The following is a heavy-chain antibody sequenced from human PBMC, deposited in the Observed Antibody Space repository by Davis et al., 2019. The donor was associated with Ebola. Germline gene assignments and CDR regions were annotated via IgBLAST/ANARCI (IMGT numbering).Heavy chain of an antibody. CDR1: GGSISSSSYY. D-gene: IGHD2-8*01. V-gene: IGHV4-39*01. CDR2: IYYSGST. Sequence: SETLSLTCTVSGGSISSSSYYWGWIRQPPEKGLEWIGSIYYSGSTYYNPSLKSRVTISVDTSKNQFSLKLSSVTAADTAVYYCARAHIVLMVYASYFDLWGRGTLVTVSS. CDR3: ARAHIVLMVYASYFDL. J-gene: IGHJ2*01.